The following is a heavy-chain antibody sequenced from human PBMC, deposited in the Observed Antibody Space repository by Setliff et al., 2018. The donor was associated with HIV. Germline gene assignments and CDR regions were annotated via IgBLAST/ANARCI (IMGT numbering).Heavy chain of an antibody. CDR1: EFTFSVYA. J-gene: IGHJ4*02. CDR2: ISGSGSST. CDR3: VRDPIEGSPDYFDY. D-gene: IGHD1-26*01. V-gene: IGHV3-23*01. Sequence: GGSLRLSCAASEFTFSVYAMSWLRQAPGEGLEWVSGISGSGSSTYYADSVKGRFTISRDNSKNTLYLQMNNLRPEDTATYYCVRDPIEGSPDYFDYWGQGALVTVSS.